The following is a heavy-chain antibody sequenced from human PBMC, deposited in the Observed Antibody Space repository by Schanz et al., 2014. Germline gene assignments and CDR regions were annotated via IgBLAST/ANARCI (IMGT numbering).Heavy chain of an antibody. D-gene: IGHD3-10*01. CDR2: VYATGRT. CDR3: ARTLVNGSRKWFVP. J-gene: IGHJ5*02. CDR1: GASVSSFY. Sequence: QVQLQESGPGLVKPSETLSLTCAVSGASVSSFYWSWIRQPAGKGLEWIGHVYATGRTKYNPSLKSRATMSVDTSQKQIPLKLTSVTAADTAVYYCARTLVNGSRKWFVPWGPGTQVTVSS. V-gene: IGHV4-4*07.